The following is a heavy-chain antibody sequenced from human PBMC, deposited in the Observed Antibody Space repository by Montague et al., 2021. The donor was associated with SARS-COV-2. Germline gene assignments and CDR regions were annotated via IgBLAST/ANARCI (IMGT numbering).Heavy chain of an antibody. J-gene: IGHJ4*02. CDR1: GFTFSDYY. D-gene: IGHD3-3*01. Sequence: SQRLSCAASGFTFSDYYMSWIRQAPGKGLEWVSYISSSSSFRNYADSVKGRFTISRDNAKNSLYLQMNSLRAEDTAVYFCGRARITFFGVVIGPLDYWGQGTLVTVSS. CDR3: GRARITFFGVVIGPLDY. V-gene: IGHV3-11*05. CDR2: ISSSSSFR.